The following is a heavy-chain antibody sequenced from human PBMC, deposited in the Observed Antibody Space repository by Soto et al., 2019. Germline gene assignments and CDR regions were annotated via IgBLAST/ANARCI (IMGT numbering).Heavy chain of an antibody. Sequence: PGGSLRLSCAASGFTISTAMTWVRQAPGKGLEWVSSFSGDGINTYYADSLKGRFTFSRDNSKNTVYLQMDNLRVEDTAVYHCAKGPLVGGNQKDYGFDRWGQGTMVTVSS. CDR1: GFTISTA. D-gene: IGHD4-17*01. J-gene: IGHJ4*03. V-gene: IGHV3-23*01. CDR2: FSGDGINT. CDR3: AKGPLVGGNQKDYGFDR.